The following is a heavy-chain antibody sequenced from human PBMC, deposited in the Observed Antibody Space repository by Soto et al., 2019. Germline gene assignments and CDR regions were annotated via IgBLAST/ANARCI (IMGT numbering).Heavy chain of an antibody. CDR1: GFSLTTSGVG. CDR2: IYWNGIE. D-gene: IGHD2-2*01. V-gene: IGHV2-5*01. J-gene: IGHJ4*02. CDR3: AHTRVPDTLDY. Sequence: QITLKESGPTLVKPTQTLTLTCTFSGFSLTTSGVGVTWIRQPPGKALEWLGLIYWNGIERYSPSLKSRLSLHKDTSKDRVVLTMTDVGPVDPATYYCAHTRVPDTLDYWGPGTRVTVSS.